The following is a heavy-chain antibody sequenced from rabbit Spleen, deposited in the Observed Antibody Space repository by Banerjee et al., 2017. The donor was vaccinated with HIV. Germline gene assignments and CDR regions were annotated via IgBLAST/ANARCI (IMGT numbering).Heavy chain of an antibody. J-gene: IGHJ6*01. CDR2: VDTGSSYFT. V-gene: IGHV1S40*01. CDR1: GVSFSFSSY. D-gene: IGHD1-1*01. CDR3: ARDTSTSFSSYGMDL. Sequence: QSLEESGGDLVKPGASLTLTCTASGVSFSFSSYMCWVRQAPGKGLEWIACVDTGSSYFTYFATWAKGRFTISKASSTTVTLQMTRLTAAETATYFCARDTSTSFSSYGMDLWGPGTLVTVS.